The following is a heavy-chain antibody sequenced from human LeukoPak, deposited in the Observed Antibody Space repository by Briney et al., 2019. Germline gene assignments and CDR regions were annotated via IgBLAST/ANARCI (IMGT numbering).Heavy chain of an antibody. Sequence: ASVKVSCKTSGYTFTTYAIHWVRQAPGDRLEWMGCFNVGHGNTEYSERLQGRVTITTDASATTHFMELSSLRSEDAAVYYCASQYYYGPTGYYGGFDYWGQGTPVTVSS. CDR2: FNVGHGNT. CDR1: GYTFTTYA. J-gene: IGHJ4*02. V-gene: IGHV1-3*01. CDR3: ASQYYYGPTGYYGGFDY. D-gene: IGHD3-22*01.